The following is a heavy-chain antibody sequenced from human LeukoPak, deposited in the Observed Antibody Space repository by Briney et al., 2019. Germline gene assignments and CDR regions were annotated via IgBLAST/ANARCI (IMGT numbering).Heavy chain of an antibody. CDR1: GYTFTSYA. V-gene: IGHV1-3*03. J-gene: IGHJ6*03. CDR2: INAGNGNT. D-gene: IGHD4-11*01. Sequence: ASVKVSCKASGYTFTSYAMHWVRQAPGQRLEWMGWINAGNGNTKYSQEFQGRVTITRDTSASTAYMELSSLRSEDMAVYYCAREVTTGSYYYYMDVWGKGTTVTVSS. CDR3: AREVTTGSYYYYMDV.